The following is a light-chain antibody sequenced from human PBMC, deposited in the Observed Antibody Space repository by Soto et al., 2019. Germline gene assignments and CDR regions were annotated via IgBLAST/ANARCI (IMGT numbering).Light chain of an antibody. CDR3: ISYTGRSTSYV. CDR2: EVS. J-gene: IGLJ1*01. CDR1: SSDVGFYTH. Sequence: QSALTQPASVAGSPGQSITVSCTGTSSDVGFYTHVAWYQQHPGKAPKLMIYEVSSRPSGGSNRFSGSKSGNTASLTISGLQAEDEADYYCISYTGRSTSYVFGSGTKVTVL. V-gene: IGLV2-14*01.